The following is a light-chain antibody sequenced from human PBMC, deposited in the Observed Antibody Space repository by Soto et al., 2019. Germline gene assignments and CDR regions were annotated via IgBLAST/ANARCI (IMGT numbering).Light chain of an antibody. CDR3: QQYNNWPPLT. J-gene: IGKJ4*01. CDR2: GAS. V-gene: IGKV3-15*01. CDR1: QSVSSN. Sequence: EIVMTQSPATLSVSPGERATLSCRVSQSVSSNLAWYQQKPGKAPRLLIYGASTRATGIPARFSGSGSETEFTLTISSLQSEDFAVYYCQQYNNWPPLTFGGGTKVDIK.